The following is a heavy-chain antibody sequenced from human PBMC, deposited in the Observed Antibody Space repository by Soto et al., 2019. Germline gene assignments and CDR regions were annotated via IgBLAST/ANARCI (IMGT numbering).Heavy chain of an antibody. CDR1: GYTFTGYY. CDR2: INPNSGGT. J-gene: IGHJ3*02. CDR3: ARDRGSFAHGDAFDI. D-gene: IGHD1-26*01. Sequence: ALVKVSCKASGYTFTGYYMHWVRQAPGQGLEWMGWINPNSGGTNYAQKFQGWVTMTRDTSISTAYMELSRLRSDDTAVYYCARDRGSFAHGDAFDIWGQGTMVTVSS. V-gene: IGHV1-2*04.